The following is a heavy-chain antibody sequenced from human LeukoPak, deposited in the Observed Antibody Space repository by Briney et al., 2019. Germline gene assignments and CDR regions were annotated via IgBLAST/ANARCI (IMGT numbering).Heavy chain of an antibody. CDR1: GGTFSSYA. Sequence: SVKVSCKASGGTFSSYAISWVRQAPGQGLEWMGGIIPIFGTANYAQKFQGRVTITADESTSTAYMELSSLRSEDTAVYYCARGPAVRGGVRYYYYYMDVWGKGTTVTISS. D-gene: IGHD3-10*01. CDR2: IIPIFGTA. J-gene: IGHJ6*03. CDR3: ARGPAVRGGVRYYYYYMDV. V-gene: IGHV1-69*13.